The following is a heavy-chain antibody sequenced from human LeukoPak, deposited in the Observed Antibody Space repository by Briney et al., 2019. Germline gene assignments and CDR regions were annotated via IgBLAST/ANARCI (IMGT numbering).Heavy chain of an antibody. CDR2: INWNGGST. D-gene: IGHD2-2*01. CDR1: GFTFDDYG. V-gene: IGHV3-20*04. J-gene: IGHJ5*02. CDR3: VKLRGLGVVPGDT. Sequence: PGGSLRLSCAASGFTFDDYGMSWVRQAPGKGLEWVSGINWNGGSTGYADSVKGRFTISRDNAKNSLYLQMNSLRAEDTAVYYCVKLRGLGVVPGDTWGLGTLVPVSS.